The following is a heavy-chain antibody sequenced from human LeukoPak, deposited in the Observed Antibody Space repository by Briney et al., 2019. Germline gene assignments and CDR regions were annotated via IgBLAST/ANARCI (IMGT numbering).Heavy chain of an antibody. J-gene: IGHJ3*02. CDR1: GVSITSYY. Sequence: TLSLTSTVSGVSITSYYWNSIRQSPGQALEWIGYASHNVNTKYNPSLKGRVTASVDTSKNQISLNLNSVIAADTAVYYCAREGTGVTTLKAFGMWGQGTSVTVS. CDR3: AREGTGVTTLKAFGM. D-gene: IGHD4-11*01. CDR2: ASHNVNT. V-gene: IGHV4-59*12.